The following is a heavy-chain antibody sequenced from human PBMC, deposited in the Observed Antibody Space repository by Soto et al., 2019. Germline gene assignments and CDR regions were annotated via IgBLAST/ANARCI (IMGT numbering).Heavy chain of an antibody. CDR2: INPNSGAT. D-gene: IGHD5-12*01. Sequence: ASVNVSCKASGYTFLGYYIHWVRQPPGQGLEWMGWINPNSGATNYAQKLQGRVTMTRDTSITTTYMELSRLRSDDTAVYYCARDVVSTIGDFDFWGQGTLVTVSS. CDR1: GYTFLGYY. V-gene: IGHV1-2*02. CDR3: ARDVVSTIGDFDF. J-gene: IGHJ4*02.